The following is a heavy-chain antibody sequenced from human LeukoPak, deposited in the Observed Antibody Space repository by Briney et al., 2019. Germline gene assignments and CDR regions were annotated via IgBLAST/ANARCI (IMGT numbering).Heavy chain of an antibody. Sequence: GGFLRLSCEGSGFTFSNYWMSWVRQAPGKGLEWVANIQQHGSETYYGDSVKGRFTISRDNSKNTLYLQMNSLRAEDTAVYYCAKDLYYDFWSGYPFDYWGQGTLVTVSS. CDR3: AKDLYYDFWSGYPFDY. D-gene: IGHD3-3*01. CDR1: GFTFSNYW. V-gene: IGHV3-7*03. J-gene: IGHJ4*02. CDR2: IQQHGSET.